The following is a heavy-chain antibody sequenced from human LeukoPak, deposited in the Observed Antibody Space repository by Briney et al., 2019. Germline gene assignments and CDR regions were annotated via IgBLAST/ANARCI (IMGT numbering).Heavy chain of an antibody. J-gene: IGHJ3*01. Sequence: GGSLRLSCVASGFTFSSYAMGWVRQAPGKGLEWVGRVKSKTDGGTTDYAAPVKGRFTISRDDSKDTVYLQMDSLKTDDTALYYCTASMTVVLTHDAFDVWGQGAMVTVSS. D-gene: IGHD3-22*01. CDR1: GFTFSSYA. V-gene: IGHV3-15*01. CDR3: TASMTVVLTHDAFDV. CDR2: VKSKTDGGTT.